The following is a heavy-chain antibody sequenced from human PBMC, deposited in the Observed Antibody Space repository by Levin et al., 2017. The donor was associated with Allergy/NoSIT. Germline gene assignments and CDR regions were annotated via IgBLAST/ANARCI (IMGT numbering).Heavy chain of an antibody. J-gene: IGHJ4*02. Sequence: PGGSLRLSCAASGFSFSSHAMHWVRQAPGQGLEWVALISYDAYNKKYADSVKGRFTISRDNSKDTLYLQMDSLRTEDTAVYYCVAEVGARDFGNWGQGTLLTVSS. D-gene: IGHD6-19*01. CDR2: ISYDAYNK. V-gene: IGHV3-30-3*01. CDR1: GFSFSSHA. CDR3: VAEVGARDFGN.